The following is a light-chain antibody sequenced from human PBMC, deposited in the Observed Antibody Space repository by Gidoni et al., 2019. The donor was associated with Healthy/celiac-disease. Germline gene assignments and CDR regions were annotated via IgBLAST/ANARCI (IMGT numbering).Light chain of an antibody. CDR3: QVWDSSSDPVV. V-gene: IGLV3-21*02. Sequence: SYLITQPPSLPVAPGRTARITCGGNNIGSKSVHWYQQKPGQAPVLVVYDDSDRPSGSPERFSGSNSGNTATLTISRVEAGDEADYYCQVWDSSSDPVVFGGGTKLTVL. J-gene: IGLJ2*01. CDR1: NIGSKS. CDR2: DDS.